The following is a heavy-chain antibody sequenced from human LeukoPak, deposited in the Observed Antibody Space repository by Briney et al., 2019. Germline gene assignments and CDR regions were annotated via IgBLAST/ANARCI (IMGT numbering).Heavy chain of an antibody. CDR3: ARAHRAYGSSSGSYWYFDL. CDR1: GGPISSYY. CDR2: IYYSGST. V-gene: IGHV4-59*01. J-gene: IGHJ2*01. D-gene: IGHD6-6*01. Sequence: SETLSLTCTVSGGPISSYYWSWIRQPPGKGLEWIGYIYYSGSTNYNPSLKSRVTISVDTSKNQFSLKLSSVTAADTAVYYCARAHRAYGSSSGSYWYFDLWGRGTLVTVSS.